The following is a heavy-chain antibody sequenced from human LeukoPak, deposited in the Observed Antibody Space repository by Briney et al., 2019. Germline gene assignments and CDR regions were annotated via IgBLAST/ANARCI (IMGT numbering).Heavy chain of an antibody. D-gene: IGHD6-19*01. J-gene: IGHJ4*02. CDR1: GFTFSSYG. CDR3: AKDERQWLVVGYYFDY. CDR2: ISYDGSNK. Sequence: PGRSLRLSCAASGFTFSSYGMHWVRQAPGKGLEWVAVISYDGSNKYYADSVKGRFTISRDNSKNTLYLQMNSLRAEDTAVYYCAKDERQWLVVGYYFDYWGQGTLVTASS. V-gene: IGHV3-30*18.